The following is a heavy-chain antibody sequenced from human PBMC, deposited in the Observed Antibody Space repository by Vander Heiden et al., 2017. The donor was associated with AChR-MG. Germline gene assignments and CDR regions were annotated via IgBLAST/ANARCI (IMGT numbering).Heavy chain of an antibody. J-gene: IGHJ4*02. CDR2: INHSGST. CDR1: GGSFSGYY. CDR3: ARATYYYGSGSYPTYYFDY. V-gene: IGHV4-34*01. Sequence: QVQLQQWGAGLLKPSETLSLTCAVYGGSFSGYYWSWIRQPPGEGLEWMGEINHSGSTNYNPCLKSRVTISVNTSKNQFSLKLSCVTAADTAVYYCARATYYYGSGSYPTYYFDYWGQGTLVTVSS. D-gene: IGHD3-10*01.